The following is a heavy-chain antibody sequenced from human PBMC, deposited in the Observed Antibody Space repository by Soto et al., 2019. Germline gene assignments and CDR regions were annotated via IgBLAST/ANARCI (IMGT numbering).Heavy chain of an antibody. Sequence: GGSLRLSCAASGFTFSSYAMSWVRQAPGKGLEWVSAISGSGGSTYYADSVKGRFTISRDNAKNSLYLQMNSLRAEDTAVYYCARGADCSSTSCYVEFDYWGQGTLVTVSS. CDR1: GFTFSSYA. V-gene: IGHV3-23*01. D-gene: IGHD2-2*01. CDR2: ISGSGGST. J-gene: IGHJ4*02. CDR3: ARGADCSSTSCYVEFDY.